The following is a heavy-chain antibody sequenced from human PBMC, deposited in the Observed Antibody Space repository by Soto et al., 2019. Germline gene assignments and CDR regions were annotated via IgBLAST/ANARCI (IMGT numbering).Heavy chain of an antibody. CDR1: GDSVSSNSAA. J-gene: IGHJ4*02. D-gene: IGHD6-19*01. CDR3: ARAPPYSSGWPFDY. CDR2: TYYRSKWYN. Sequence: QTLSLTCAISGDSVSSNSAAWNWIRQSPSRGLEWLGRTYYRSKWYNDYAVSVKSRITINPDTSKNQFSLQLNSVTPEDTAVYYCARAPPYSSGWPFDYWGQGTLVNVSS. V-gene: IGHV6-1*01.